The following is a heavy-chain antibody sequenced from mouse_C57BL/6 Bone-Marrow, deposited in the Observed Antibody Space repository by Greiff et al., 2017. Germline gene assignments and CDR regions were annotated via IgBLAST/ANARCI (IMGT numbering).Heavy chain of an antibody. J-gene: IGHJ2*01. D-gene: IGHD4-1*02. CDR2: ISPRSGNT. V-gene: IGHV1-81*01. Sequence: QVQLQQSGAELARPGASVKLSCKASGYTFTSYGISWVKQRTGQGLEWIGEISPRSGNTYYNEKFKGKATLTADKSSSTAYMELRSLTSEDSAVYFCAREGTTGTGYWGQGTTLTVSS. CDR3: AREGTTGTGY. CDR1: GYTFTSYG.